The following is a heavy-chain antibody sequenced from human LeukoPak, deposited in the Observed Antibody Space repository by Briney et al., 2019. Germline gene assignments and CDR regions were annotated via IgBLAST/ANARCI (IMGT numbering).Heavy chain of an antibody. D-gene: IGHD1-26*01. Sequence: SETLSLTCTASGGSISSSGYYWGWIRQPPGKGLEWIGSIYYSGSGSTNYNPSLKSRVTTSVDTSKNQFSLKLSSVTATDTAVYYCARERVGGGGYYFDSWGQGTLVTVSS. J-gene: IGHJ4*02. CDR1: GGSISSSGYY. V-gene: IGHV4-39*02. CDR2: IYYSGSGST. CDR3: ARERVGGGGYYFDS.